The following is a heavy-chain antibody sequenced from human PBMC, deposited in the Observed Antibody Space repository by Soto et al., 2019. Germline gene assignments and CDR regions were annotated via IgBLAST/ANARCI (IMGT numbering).Heavy chain of an antibody. Sequence: GGSLRLSCAASGFTFSSYGMHWVRQAPGKGLEWVAVIWYDGSNKYYADSVKGRFTISRDNSKNTLYLQMNSLRAEDTAVYYCAREDHGVVTRSSQSGMDVWGQGTTVTVSS. CDR2: IWYDGSNK. CDR1: GFTFSSYG. D-gene: IGHD3-3*01. CDR3: AREDHGVVTRSSQSGMDV. V-gene: IGHV3-33*01. J-gene: IGHJ6*02.